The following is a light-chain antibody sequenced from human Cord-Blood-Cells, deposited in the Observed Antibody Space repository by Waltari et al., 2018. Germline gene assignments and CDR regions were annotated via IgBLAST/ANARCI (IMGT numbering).Light chain of an antibody. V-gene: IGLV2-14*01. CDR1: SSDVGGHNY. CDR3: SSYTSSSTFGV. J-gene: IGLJ3*02. CDR2: DVS. Sequence: QSALTQPASVSGSPGQSITIPRTGTSSDVGGHNYVSWYQQHPGKAPKLMIYDVSKRPSGVSNRFSGSKSGNTASLTISGLQAEDEADYYCSSYTSSSTFGVFGGGTKLTVL.